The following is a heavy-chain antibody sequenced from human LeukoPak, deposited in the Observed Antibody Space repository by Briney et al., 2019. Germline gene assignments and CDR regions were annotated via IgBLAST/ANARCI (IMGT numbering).Heavy chain of an antibody. D-gene: IGHD2-15*01. Sequence: PSETLSLTCTVSGGSISSYYWSWIRQPAGKGLEWIGRIYTSGSTNYNPSLKSRVTMSLDTSKNQFSLKLSSVTAADTAVYYCARGERYCSGGSCYSGWFDPWGQGTLVTVSS. J-gene: IGHJ5*02. CDR1: GGSISSYY. CDR3: ARGERYCSGGSCYSGWFDP. V-gene: IGHV4-4*07. CDR2: IYTSGST.